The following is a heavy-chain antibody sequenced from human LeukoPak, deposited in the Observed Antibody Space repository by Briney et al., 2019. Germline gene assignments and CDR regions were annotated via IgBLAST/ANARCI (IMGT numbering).Heavy chain of an antibody. CDR3: ARGSGDYVWDYYYYYMDV. J-gene: IGHJ6*03. CDR1: GGSISNYY. Sequence: SETLSLTCTISGGSISNYYWSWIRQPPGKGLEWIGYIYHSGNTNYNPSLKSRVTVSVDTSKDQFSLKLTSVTAADTAVYYCARGSGDYVWDYYYYYMDVWGKGTTVTISS. V-gene: IGHV4-59*01. D-gene: IGHD4-17*01. CDR2: IYHSGNT.